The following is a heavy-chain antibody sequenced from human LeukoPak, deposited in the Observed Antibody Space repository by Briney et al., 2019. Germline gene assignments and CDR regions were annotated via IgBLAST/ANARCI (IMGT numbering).Heavy chain of an antibody. D-gene: IGHD2-15*01. CDR1: GFTFSSYA. J-gene: IGHJ4*02. CDR2: ISGSGGST. CDR3: AKDHPRQGVTAHTPFDY. Sequence: GGSLRLSCAASGFTFSSYAMSWVRQAPGKGLEWVSAISGSGGSTYYPDSVEGRFTISRDNSRNTLYLQMNSLRAEDTAIYYCAKDHPRQGVTAHTPFDYWGQGTLVTVSS. V-gene: IGHV3-23*01.